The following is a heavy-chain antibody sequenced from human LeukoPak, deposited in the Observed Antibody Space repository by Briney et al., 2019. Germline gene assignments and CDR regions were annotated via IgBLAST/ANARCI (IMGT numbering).Heavy chain of an antibody. D-gene: IGHD5-24*01. V-gene: IGHV1-46*01. CDR1: GDTFTSHF. Sequence: ASVKVSCKASGDTFTSHFMHWVRQAPGQGLEWMGIINPDGGNTNYAKNFQGRVTLTRDASTSTVYMELSSLRSEDTAIYYCARIRDGYNDAYDLWGQGTVVTVPS. J-gene: IGHJ3*01. CDR2: INPDGGNT. CDR3: ARIRDGYNDAYDL.